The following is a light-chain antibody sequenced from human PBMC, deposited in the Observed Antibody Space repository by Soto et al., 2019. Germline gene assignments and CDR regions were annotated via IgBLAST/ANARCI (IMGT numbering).Light chain of an antibody. CDR3: QQSYSTPPT. CDR1: QSISSY. CDR2: ATS. J-gene: IGKJ2*01. Sequence: DIQMTQSPSSLSASVGDRVTITCRASQSISSYLNWYQQKPEKAPKLLSYATSSLQSGVPSRFSGSGSGTDFTLTISSLQPEDFATYYCQQSYSTPPTFGQGTKLEIK. V-gene: IGKV1-39*01.